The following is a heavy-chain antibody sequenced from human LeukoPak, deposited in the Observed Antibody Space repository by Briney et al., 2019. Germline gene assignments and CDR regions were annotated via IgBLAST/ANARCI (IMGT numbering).Heavy chain of an antibody. CDR1: GDSISSYY. CDR3: ARDLRVPGKYYFDY. Sequence: SETLSLTCTVSGDSISSYYWSWIRQPPGKGLEWIGYIYYSGSTNYNPSLKSRVTISVDTSKNQFSLKLSSVTAADTAVYYCARDLRVPGKYYFDYWGQGTLVTVSS. CDR2: IYYSGST. D-gene: IGHD3-10*01. V-gene: IGHV4-59*01. J-gene: IGHJ4*02.